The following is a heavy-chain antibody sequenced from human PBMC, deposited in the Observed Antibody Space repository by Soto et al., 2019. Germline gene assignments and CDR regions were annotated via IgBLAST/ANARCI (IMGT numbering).Heavy chain of an antibody. CDR3: SRVHSSSYYAFDI. J-gene: IGHJ3*02. Sequence: PGGSLRLSCAASGFTLSSFWIHWVRQVPGRGLVWVSRINSDGSSTDYADSVKGRFTISRDNAKNTLYLQMNSLRVEDTAVYYCSRVHSSSYYAFDIWGQGTMVTVSS. V-gene: IGHV3-74*01. CDR2: INSDGSST. CDR1: GFTLSSFW. D-gene: IGHD3-22*01.